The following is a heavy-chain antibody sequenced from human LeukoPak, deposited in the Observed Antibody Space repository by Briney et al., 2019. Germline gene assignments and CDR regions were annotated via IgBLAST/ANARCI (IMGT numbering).Heavy chain of an antibody. CDR2: ISSSSYI. J-gene: IGHJ4*02. D-gene: IGHD3-22*01. V-gene: IGHV3-21*01. CDR1: GFTFSSYS. Sequence: GGSLRLSCAASGFTFSSYSMNWVRQAPGKGLEWVSSISSSSYIYYADSVKGRFTISRDNAKNSLYLQMNSLRAEDTAVYYCARARRTYYYDSSGYSSSFDYWGQGTLVTVSS. CDR3: ARARRTYYYDSSGYSSSFDY.